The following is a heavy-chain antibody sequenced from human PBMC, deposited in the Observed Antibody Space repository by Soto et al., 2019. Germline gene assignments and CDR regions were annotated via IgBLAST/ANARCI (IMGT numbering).Heavy chain of an antibody. D-gene: IGHD5-12*01. CDR1: GGSISSGGYS. Sequence: QLQLQESGSGLVKPSQTLSLTCAVSGGSISSGGYSWSWIRQPPGKGLEWIGYIYHSGSTYYNPSLKSRVTISVDRSKTQFSLKLSSVTAADTAVYYCASSVSGYDPFDYWGQGTLVTVSS. J-gene: IGHJ4*02. CDR2: IYHSGST. V-gene: IGHV4-30-2*01. CDR3: ASSVSGYDPFDY.